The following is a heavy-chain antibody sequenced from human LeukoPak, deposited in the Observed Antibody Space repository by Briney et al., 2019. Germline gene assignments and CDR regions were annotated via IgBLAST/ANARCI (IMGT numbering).Heavy chain of an antibody. CDR1: GYTFTGYY. J-gene: IGHJ4*02. CDR3: ASPDSSGYYTLDC. V-gene: IGHV1-2*02. D-gene: IGHD3-22*01. CDR2: INPNSGGT. Sequence: GASVKVSCKASGYTFTGYYMHWVRQAPGQGLEWMGWINPNSGGTNYAQKFQGRVTMTRDTSISTAYMELSRLRSDDTAVYYCASPDSSGYYTLDCWGQGTLVTVSS.